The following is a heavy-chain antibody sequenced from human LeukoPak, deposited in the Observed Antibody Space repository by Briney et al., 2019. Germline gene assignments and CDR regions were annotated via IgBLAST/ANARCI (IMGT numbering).Heavy chain of an antibody. D-gene: IGHD2-15*01. CDR1: GGSFSGYY. CDR2: INHSGST. CDR3: ARGGARVEAAVTRRTNWFDP. J-gene: IGHJ5*02. Sequence: SETLSLTCAVYGGSFSGYYWSWIRQPPGKGLEWIGEINHSGSTNYNPSLKSRVTISVDTSKNQFSLKLSSVTAADTAVYYCARGGARVEAAVTRRTNWFDPWGQGTLVTVS. V-gene: IGHV4-34*01.